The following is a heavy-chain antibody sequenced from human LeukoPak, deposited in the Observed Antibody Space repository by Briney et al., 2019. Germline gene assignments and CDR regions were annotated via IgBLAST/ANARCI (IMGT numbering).Heavy chain of an antibody. D-gene: IGHD1-26*01. CDR3: ARGIVGATTTRAFDI. V-gene: IGHV3-53*01. CDR1: GFTVSSNY. Sequence: GGSLRLSCAASGFTVSSNYMSWVRLAPGKGLEWVSVIYSGGSTYYADSVKGRFTISRDNSKNTLYLQMNSLRAEDTAVYYCARGIVGATTTRAFDIWGQGTMVTVSS. CDR2: IYSGGST. J-gene: IGHJ3*02.